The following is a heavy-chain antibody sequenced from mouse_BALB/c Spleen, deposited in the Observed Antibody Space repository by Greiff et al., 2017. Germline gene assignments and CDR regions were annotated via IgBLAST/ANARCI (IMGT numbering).Heavy chain of an antibody. CDR1: GFTFSSFG. CDR3: ARSGYGNYDY. Sequence: EVNVVESGGGLVQPGGSRKLSCAASGFTFSSFGMHWVRQAPEKGLEWVAYISSGSSTIYYADTVKGRFTISRDNPKNTLFLQMTSLRSEDTAMYYCARSGYGNYDYWGQGTTLTVSS. J-gene: IGHJ2*01. D-gene: IGHD2-10*02. CDR2: ISSGSSTI. V-gene: IGHV5-17*02.